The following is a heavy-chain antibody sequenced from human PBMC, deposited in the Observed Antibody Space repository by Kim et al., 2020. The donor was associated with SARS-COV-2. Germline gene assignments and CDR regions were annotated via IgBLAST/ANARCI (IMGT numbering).Heavy chain of an antibody. D-gene: IGHD5-12*01. CDR1: GGSISSSSYY. CDR2: IYYSGST. V-gene: IGHV4-39*07. Sequence: SETLSLTCTVSGGSISSSSYYWGWIRQPPGKGLEWIGSIYYSGSTYYKPSLKSRVTISLDTSKKQFSLRLSSVTAADTAMYYCARLPGGDGYPTVVYWGQGTLVTVSS. CDR3: ARLPGGDGYPTVVY. J-gene: IGHJ4*02.